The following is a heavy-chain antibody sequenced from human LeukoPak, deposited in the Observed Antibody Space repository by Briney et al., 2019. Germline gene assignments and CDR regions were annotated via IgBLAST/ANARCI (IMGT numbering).Heavy chain of an antibody. D-gene: IGHD6-19*01. Sequence: SETLSLTCTVSDDSISDYYRGWIRQPPGKGLEWIGYFHNSGTSTYNPSLKSRVTISVDTSKNQFSLKLSSVTAADTAVYYCARAVAGTALTFDYWGQGTLVTVSS. V-gene: IGHV4-4*08. J-gene: IGHJ4*02. CDR3: ARAVAGTALTFDY. CDR1: DDSISDYY. CDR2: FHNSGTS.